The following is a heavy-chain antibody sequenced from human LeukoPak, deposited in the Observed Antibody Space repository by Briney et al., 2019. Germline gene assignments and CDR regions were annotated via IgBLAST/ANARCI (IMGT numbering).Heavy chain of an antibody. CDR2: ISSSGGTI. Sequence: GGSLRLSCAASGFTFSSYEMNWVRQAPGKGLEWVSYISSSGGTIYYADSVKGRFTISRDNAKNSLYLQMNSLRAEDTAVYYCALRVGVGLRYFDWPHYFDYWGQGTLVTVSS. D-gene: IGHD3-9*01. CDR1: GFTFSSYE. V-gene: IGHV3-48*03. J-gene: IGHJ4*02. CDR3: ALRVGVGLRYFDWPHYFDY.